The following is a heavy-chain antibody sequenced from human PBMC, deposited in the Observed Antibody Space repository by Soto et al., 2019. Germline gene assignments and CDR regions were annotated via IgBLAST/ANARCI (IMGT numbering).Heavy chain of an antibody. CDR1: GGTFSSYA. V-gene: IGHV1-69*13. Sequence: SVKVSCKASGGTFSSYAISWVRQAPGQGLEWMGGIIPIFGTANYAQKFQGRVTITADESTSTAYMELSSLRSEETAVYYCARGAPFDFWSGYYTGIGADYYYGMDVWAQGTTVTVSS. J-gene: IGHJ6*02. CDR3: ARGAPFDFWSGYYTGIGADYYYGMDV. CDR2: IIPIFGTA. D-gene: IGHD3-3*01.